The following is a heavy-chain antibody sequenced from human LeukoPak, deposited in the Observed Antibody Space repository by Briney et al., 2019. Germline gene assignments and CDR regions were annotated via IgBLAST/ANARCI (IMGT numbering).Heavy chain of an antibody. CDR2: IKYDGSHT. J-gene: IGHJ5*02. CDR3: ATARRQGYNLVDS. Sequence: GGSLRLSCAASGFIFSNYWMLWVRQAPGKGLVWVSRIKYDGSHTDYADSVKGRFTISRDNAKNTLFLQMNSLRAEDTAVYYCATARRQGYNLVDSWGQGTLVTVSS. D-gene: IGHD5-24*01. V-gene: IGHV3-74*01. CDR1: GFIFSNYW.